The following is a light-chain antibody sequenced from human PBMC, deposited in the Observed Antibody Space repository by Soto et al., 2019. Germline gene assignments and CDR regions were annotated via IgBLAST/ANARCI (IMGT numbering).Light chain of an antibody. CDR3: SSYAGSNNFPYV. J-gene: IGLJ1*01. CDR2: EVS. V-gene: IGLV2-8*01. CDR1: NSDVGGYNY. Sequence: QSVLTQPPSASGSPGQSVTISCTGTNSDVGGYNYVSWYQQHPGKAPKLMIYEVSKRPSGVPDRFSGSKSGNTASLTVSGLQAEDEADYYCSSYAGSNNFPYVFGTGTKVTVL.